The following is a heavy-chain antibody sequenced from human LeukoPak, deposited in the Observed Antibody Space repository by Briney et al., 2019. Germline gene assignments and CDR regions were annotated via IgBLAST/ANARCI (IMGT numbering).Heavy chain of an antibody. CDR2: IYYSGST. D-gene: IGHD4-17*01. J-gene: IGHJ4*02. V-gene: IGHV4-59*08. CDR3: ARHSYGDYVR. CDR1: GGSISSYY. Sequence: SETLSLTCTVSGGSISSYYWSWIRQPPGKGLEWIGYIYYSGSTNYNPSLKSRVTISVDTSKNQFSLKLSSVTAADTAVYYCARHSYGDYVRWGQGTLVTVSP.